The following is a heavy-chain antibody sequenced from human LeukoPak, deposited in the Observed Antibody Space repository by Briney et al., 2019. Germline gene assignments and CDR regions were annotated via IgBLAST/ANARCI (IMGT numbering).Heavy chain of an antibody. CDR1: GFTFSSYS. D-gene: IGHD1-14*01. J-gene: IGHJ4*02. CDR2: IGTSSNYI. Sequence: GGSLRLSCAASGFTFSSYSMNWVRQAPGKGLEWVSSIGTSSNYIYYADSVKGQFTISRDNAKKSLYLQMNSLRADDTAVYYCARGRYNSDYWGQGTLVTVSS. V-gene: IGHV3-21*01. CDR3: ARGRYNSDY.